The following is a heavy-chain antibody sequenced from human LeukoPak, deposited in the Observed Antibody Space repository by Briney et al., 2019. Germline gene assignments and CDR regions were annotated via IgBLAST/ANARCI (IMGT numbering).Heavy chain of an antibody. D-gene: IGHD1-26*01. CDR2: IYYSGST. CDR1: GYSISSGYY. CDR3: ARYSGGYTVLFD. Sequence: PSETLSLTCTVSGYSISSGYYWGWIRQPPGKGLEWIGHIYYSGSTNYNPSLKSPVTISIETSKNQFSLKLSSVTAADTAVYYCARYSGGYTVLFDWGQGTLVTVSS. J-gene: IGHJ4*02. V-gene: IGHV4-38-2*02.